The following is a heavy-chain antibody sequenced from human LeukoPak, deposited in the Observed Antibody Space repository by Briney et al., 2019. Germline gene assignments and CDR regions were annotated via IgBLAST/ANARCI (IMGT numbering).Heavy chain of an antibody. CDR2: IIPIFGTT. Sequence: ASVKVSCKASGYIFTDYYMHWVRQAPGQGLEWMGGIIPIFGTTHYAQKFQDRVTITADESTSTGYMELRSLRSEDTAVYYCAREGRVDSGGYMNYFDYWGQGTLVTVSS. CDR1: GYIFTDYY. CDR3: AREGRVDSGGYMNYFDY. V-gene: IGHV1-69*13. D-gene: IGHD5-18*01. J-gene: IGHJ4*02.